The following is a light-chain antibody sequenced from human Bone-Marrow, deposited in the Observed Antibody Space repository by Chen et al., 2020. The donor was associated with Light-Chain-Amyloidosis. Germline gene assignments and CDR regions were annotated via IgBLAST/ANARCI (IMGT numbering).Light chain of an antibody. V-gene: IGKV3-20*01. J-gene: IGKJ4*01. CDR2: GSS. CDR3: QQYGTSPLT. CDR1: QTISSNY. Sequence: EIVLTQSPGTLSLSPGEGANLSCRASQTISSNYLTWYQQKFGQAPRLLIYGSSSRATGIPDRFTGSGSGTDFTLTINRLEPEGFAMYYCQQYGTSPLTFGGGTKVEIK.